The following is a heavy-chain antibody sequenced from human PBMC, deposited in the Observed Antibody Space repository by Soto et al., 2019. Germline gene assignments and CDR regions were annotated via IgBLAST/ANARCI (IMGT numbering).Heavy chain of an antibody. D-gene: IGHD3-10*01. CDR3: ASGPRGYVYYHVMDV. Sequence: SETLYLTCTVSGGSIRSYYCSCIRQCAGKGREGMGRIDTSGTTNYNPSLRSRVTMSVDQSKNQFSLNLSSVTAEDTDVYSCASGPRGYVYYHVMDVWGQGTTVTVSS. CDR2: IDTSGTT. J-gene: IGHJ6*02. CDR1: GGSIRSYY. V-gene: IGHV4-4*07.